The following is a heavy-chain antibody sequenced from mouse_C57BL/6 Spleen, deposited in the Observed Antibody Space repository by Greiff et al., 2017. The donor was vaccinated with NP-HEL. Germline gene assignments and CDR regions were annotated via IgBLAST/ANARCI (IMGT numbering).Heavy chain of an antibody. CDR3: TRWRITTVVATDWYFDV. Sequence: VQLKQSGAELVRPGASVKLSCTASGFNIKDYYMHWVKQRPEQGLEWIGRIDPEDGDTEYAPKFQGKATMTADTSSNTAYLPLSSLTSEDTAVYYCTRWRITTVVATDWYFDVWGTGTTVTVSS. V-gene: IGHV14-1*01. CDR2: IDPEDGDT. CDR1: GFNIKDYY. J-gene: IGHJ1*03. D-gene: IGHD1-1*01.